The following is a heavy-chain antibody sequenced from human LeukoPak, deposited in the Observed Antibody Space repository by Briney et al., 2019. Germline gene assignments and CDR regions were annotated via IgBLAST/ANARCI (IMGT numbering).Heavy chain of an antibody. CDR3: TGNYYGSGSYADFDY. CDR1: GFTFSGSA. Sequence: GGSLRLSCAASGFTFSGSALHWVRQASGKGLEWVGRIRSAANGYATAYAASVKGRFTISRDDSKNTAYLQMDSLKTEDTAVYYCTGNYYGSGSYADFDYWGQGTLVTVSS. J-gene: IGHJ4*02. V-gene: IGHV3-73*01. CDR2: IRSAANGYAT. D-gene: IGHD3-10*01.